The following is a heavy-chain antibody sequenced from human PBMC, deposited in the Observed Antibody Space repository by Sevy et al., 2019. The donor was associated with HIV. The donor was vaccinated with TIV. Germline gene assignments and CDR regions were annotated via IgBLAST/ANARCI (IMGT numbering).Heavy chain of an antibody. D-gene: IGHD3-10*01. CDR2: ISYDGGNK. CDR3: ASTPQGGSDVITPPDY. V-gene: IGHV3-30-3*01. Sequence: GGSLRLSCAASGFTSNTYAMHWVRQAPGKGLDWLTFISYDGGNKYYADSVKGRFTISRDNSKSMVYLQMNSLRAEDTALYYCASTPQGGSDVITPPDYWGQGTLVTVSS. J-gene: IGHJ4*02. CDR1: GFTSNTYA.